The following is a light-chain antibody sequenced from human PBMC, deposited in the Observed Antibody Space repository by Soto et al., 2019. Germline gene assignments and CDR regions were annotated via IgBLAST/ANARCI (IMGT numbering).Light chain of an antibody. CDR1: QSVSNNY. J-gene: IGKJ1*01. V-gene: IGKV3-20*01. CDR3: QQYNNWPKA. Sequence: LVLTQSPGTLSLSPWERATLSCRASQSVSNNYLAWYQQKPGQAPRLLIYGASNRATGIPDRFSGSGSGTDFTLTISRLEPEDFAVYYCQQYNNWPKAFGQGTKVDIK. CDR2: GAS.